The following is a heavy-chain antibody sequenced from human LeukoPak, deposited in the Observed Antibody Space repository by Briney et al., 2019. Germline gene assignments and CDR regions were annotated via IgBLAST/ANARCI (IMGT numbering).Heavy chain of an antibody. J-gene: IGHJ4*02. D-gene: IGHD3-10*01. V-gene: IGHV3-30-3*01. CDR1: GFTFRNYV. CDR2: TPSDLNVK. CDR3: AREGYYGSGSPPSLYFDY. Sequence: GGSLRLSCAASGFTFRNYVIHWVRQAPGKGLEWVAVTPSDLNVKLYADSVKGRFTISRDNSRSTLYLQMNSLRPEDTAIYYCAREGYYGSGSPPSLYFDYWGQGTLVTVSS.